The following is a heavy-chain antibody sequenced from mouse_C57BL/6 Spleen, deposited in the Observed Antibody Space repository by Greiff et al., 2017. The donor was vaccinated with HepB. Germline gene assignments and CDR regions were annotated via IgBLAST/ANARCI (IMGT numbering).Heavy chain of an antibody. Sequence: QVQLQQPGAELVRPGTSVKLSCKASGYTFTSYWMHWVKQRPGQGLEWIGVIDPSDSYTNYNQKFKGKATLTVDTSSSTAYMQLSSLTSEDSAVYYCARSIGELGRGYYFDYWGQGTTLTVSS. V-gene: IGHV1-59*01. CDR2: IDPSDSYT. CDR1: GYTFTSYW. CDR3: ARSIGELGRGYYFDY. J-gene: IGHJ2*01. D-gene: IGHD4-1*01.